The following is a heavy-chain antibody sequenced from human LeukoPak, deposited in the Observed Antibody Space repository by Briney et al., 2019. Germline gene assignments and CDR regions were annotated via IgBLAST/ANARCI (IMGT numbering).Heavy chain of an antibody. CDR1: GYTFTSYY. J-gene: IGHJ4*02. Sequence: ASVKVSCKASGYTFTSYYMHWVRQAPGKGLEWMGGFDPEDGETIYAQKFQGRVTMTEDTSTDTAYMELSSLRSEDTAVYYCATGQLNYDSSGYYYDYWGQGTLVTVSS. CDR3: ATGQLNYDSSGYYYDY. V-gene: IGHV1-24*01. CDR2: FDPEDGET. D-gene: IGHD3-22*01.